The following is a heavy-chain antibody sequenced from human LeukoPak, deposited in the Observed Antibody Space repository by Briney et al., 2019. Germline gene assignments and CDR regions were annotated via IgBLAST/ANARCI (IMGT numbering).Heavy chain of an antibody. V-gene: IGHV4-59*01. CDR2: IYYSGST. J-gene: IGHJ4*02. Sequence: PSETLSLTCTVSGGSISSFYWSWIRQPPGKGLEWIGYIYYSGSTNYHPSLKSRVTFSVDTSKNQFSLKLSSVTAADTAVYYCARETEDGFDYWGQGTLVTVSS. CDR3: ARETEDGFDY. CDR1: GGSISSFY.